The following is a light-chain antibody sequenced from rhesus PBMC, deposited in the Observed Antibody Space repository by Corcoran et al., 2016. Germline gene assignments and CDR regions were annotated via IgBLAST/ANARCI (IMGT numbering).Light chain of an antibody. Sequence: EIVMTQSPATLPLSPGERATLSGRASQSVSSYLAWYQQKPGQAPRLFIYGASSRATGIPDRFSGSGSGTDFTLTLSSLEPEDFAVYYCQETINLYSFGQGTKVEIK. CDR2: GAS. V-gene: IGKV3-31*02. CDR1: QSVSSY. J-gene: IGKJ2*01. CDR3: QETINLYS.